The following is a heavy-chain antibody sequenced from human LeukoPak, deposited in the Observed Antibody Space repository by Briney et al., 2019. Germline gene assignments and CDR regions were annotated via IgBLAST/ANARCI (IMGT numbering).Heavy chain of an antibody. Sequence: SVKVSCKASGFTFTSSAMQWVRQARGQRLEWIGWIVVGSGNTNYAQKFQERVTTTRDMSTSTAYMELSSLRSEDTAVYYCAADLAFTMVRGVIPTPNWFDPWGQGTLVTVSS. CDR3: AADLAFTMVRGVIPTPNWFDP. CDR1: GFTFTSSA. D-gene: IGHD3-10*01. CDR2: IVVGSGNT. V-gene: IGHV1-58*02. J-gene: IGHJ5*02.